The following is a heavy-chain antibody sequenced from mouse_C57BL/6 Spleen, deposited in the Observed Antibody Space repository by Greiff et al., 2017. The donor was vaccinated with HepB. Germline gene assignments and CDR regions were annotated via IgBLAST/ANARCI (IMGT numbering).Heavy chain of an antibody. Sequence: VQLQQSGAELVKPGASVKLSCKASGYTFTSYWMHWVKQRPGQGLEWIGMIHPNSGSTNYNEKFKSKATLTVDKSSSTAYMQLSSLTSEDSAVYYCARRIYYDYDRFAYWGQGTLVTVSA. CDR3: ARRIYYDYDRFAY. D-gene: IGHD2-4*01. CDR1: GYTFTSYW. V-gene: IGHV1-64*01. J-gene: IGHJ3*01. CDR2: IHPNSGST.